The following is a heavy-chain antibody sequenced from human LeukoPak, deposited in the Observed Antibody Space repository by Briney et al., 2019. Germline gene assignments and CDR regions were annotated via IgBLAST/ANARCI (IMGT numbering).Heavy chain of an antibody. V-gene: IGHV1-24*01. Sequence: ASVNVSCKVSGYTVTVLSKHWVRQAPGKGLERMGGFDPEDGETIYTQKFQGRVTMTEDTSTDTAYMELSSLRSEDTAVYYCATDRPPHTHRHMVRGVIITAYYYGMDVWGQGTTVTVSS. D-gene: IGHD3-10*01. J-gene: IGHJ6*02. CDR3: ATDRPPHTHRHMVRGVIITAYYYGMDV. CDR1: GYTVTVLS. CDR2: FDPEDGET.